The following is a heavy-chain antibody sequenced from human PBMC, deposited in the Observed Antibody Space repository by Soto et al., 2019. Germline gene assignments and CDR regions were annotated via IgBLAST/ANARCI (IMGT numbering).Heavy chain of an antibody. CDR2: ISKDGGDK. V-gene: IGHV3-30*18. J-gene: IGHJ4*02. D-gene: IGHD5-18*01. Sequence: QVQLVESGGGVVQPGGSLRLSCAASGFSFSRYGIHWVRQAPGKGLEWVAVISKDGGDKEYAESVKGRCTISRENSKSTVYLQMNSLRVEDTDVYYCAKDGYKYKYYSDYWGQGTLVTVSS. CDR3: AKDGYKYKYYSDY. CDR1: GFSFSRYG.